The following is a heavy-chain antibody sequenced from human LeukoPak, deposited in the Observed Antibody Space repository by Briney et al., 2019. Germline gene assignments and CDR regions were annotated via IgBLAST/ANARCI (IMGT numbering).Heavy chain of an antibody. CDR2: IYYSGST. V-gene: IGHV4-39*02. Sequence: SETLSLTCTVSGGSISSSYSWGWIRQPPGKGLEWIGNIYYSGSTYYNSSLKSRVTISVDTSKNQFSLKLSSVTASDTAIYYCARDFGGVSRWYVDAFDIWGQGTMVTVSS. J-gene: IGHJ3*02. CDR3: ARDFGGVSRWYVDAFDI. D-gene: IGHD6-13*01. CDR1: GGSISSSYS.